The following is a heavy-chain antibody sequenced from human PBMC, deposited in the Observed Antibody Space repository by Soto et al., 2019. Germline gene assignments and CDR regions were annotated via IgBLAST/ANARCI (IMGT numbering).Heavy chain of an antibody. CDR1: GGSISSYT. V-gene: IGHV4-59*01. Sequence: SETLSLTCTVSGGSISSYTWSWIRQPPGKGLEYIGYIYYSGDTTYNPSLKSRVTISFDTSKNQFSLKLSSVTAADTAVYFRARPSYYSDSFGYFLDSWGQGTLVTVSS. CDR2: IYYSGDT. CDR3: ARPSYYSDSFGYFLDS. J-gene: IGHJ4*02. D-gene: IGHD3-22*01.